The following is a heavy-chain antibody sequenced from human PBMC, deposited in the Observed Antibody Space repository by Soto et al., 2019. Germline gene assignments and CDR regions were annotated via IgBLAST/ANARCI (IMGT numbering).Heavy chain of an antibody. D-gene: IGHD1-26*01. CDR1: GFTFSSYG. CDR2: ISYDGSNK. J-gene: IGHJ4*02. V-gene: IGHV3-30*18. Sequence: QVQLVESGGGVVQPGRSLRLSCAASGFTFSSYGMHWVRQAPGKGLEWVAVISYDGSNKNYADSVKGRFTISRDNSKNTLYLQMNSLRAEDTAVYYCAKGRVGATAYFDYWGQGTLVTVSS. CDR3: AKGRVGATAYFDY.